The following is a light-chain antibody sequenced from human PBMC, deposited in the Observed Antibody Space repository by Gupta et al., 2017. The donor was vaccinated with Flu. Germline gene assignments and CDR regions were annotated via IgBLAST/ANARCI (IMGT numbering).Light chain of an antibody. V-gene: IGLV1-51*02. CDR1: ISNIKNNY. CDR3: GTWDSSLSAWV. CDR2: ENN. J-gene: IGLJ3*02. Sequence: QSVLTQPPSVSAAPGQTVTISCSGSISNIKNNYVSWYQQLPGTAPKLLIYENNKRPSGIPDRISGSKSGTSATLGITGLQTGDEADYYCGTWDSSLSAWVFGGGTKLTVL.